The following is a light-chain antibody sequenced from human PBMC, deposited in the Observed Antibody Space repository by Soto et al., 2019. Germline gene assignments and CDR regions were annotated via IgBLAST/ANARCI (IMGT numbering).Light chain of an antibody. V-gene: IGKV1-5*03. Sequence: DIQMTQSPSTLSASVGDRVTITFRASQSVSIWLAWYQQKPGKAPKLLIYKASSLESGVPSRFSGSGSGTEFTLTISSLQPDDFATYYCQQYNSFAYTFGQGTKLEIK. J-gene: IGKJ2*01. CDR1: QSVSIW. CDR3: QQYNSFAYT. CDR2: KAS.